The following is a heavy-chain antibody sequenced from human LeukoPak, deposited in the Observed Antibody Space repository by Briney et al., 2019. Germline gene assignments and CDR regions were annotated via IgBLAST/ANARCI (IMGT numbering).Heavy chain of an antibody. CDR2: INHSGST. D-gene: IGHD3-3*01. V-gene: IGHV4-34*01. J-gene: IGHJ4*02. CDR3: ARGSKYYDFWSGYHYYFDC. CDR1: GGSFSGYY. Sequence: PSETLSLTCAVYGGSFSGYYWSWIRQPPGKGLEWIGEINHSGSTNYNPSLKSRVTISVDTSKNQFSLKLSSVTAADTAVYYCARGSKYYDFWSGYHYYFDCWGQGTLVTVSS.